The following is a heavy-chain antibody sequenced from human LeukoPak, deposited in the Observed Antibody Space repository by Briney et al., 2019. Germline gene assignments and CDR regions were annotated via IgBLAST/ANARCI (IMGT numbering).Heavy chain of an antibody. J-gene: IGHJ4*02. CDR1: GFTLTNYA. Sequence: GGSLRLSCAASGFTLTNYAMSWVRQAPGKGLEWVSSINPSSGNTYYADSVRGRFTISRDNSKDTLYLQMNSLRAEDTAVYYCAKDEPHLWFGEAAYFDHWGQGTLVTVSS. CDR2: INPSSGNT. D-gene: IGHD3-10*01. CDR3: AKDEPHLWFGEAAYFDH. V-gene: IGHV3-23*01.